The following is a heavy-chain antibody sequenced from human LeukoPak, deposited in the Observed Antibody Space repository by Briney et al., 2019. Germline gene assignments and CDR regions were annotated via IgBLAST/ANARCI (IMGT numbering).Heavy chain of an antibody. CDR3: VREGDYSSGWDRADY. Sequence: GASVKVSCKASGYTFTSYGITWVRQASGQGLEWMGWISAYNGNTNHAQKFQDRVTMTTDTSTSTAYMELRSLRSDDTAVYYCVREGDYSSGWDRADYWGQGTLVTVSS. D-gene: IGHD6-19*01. J-gene: IGHJ4*02. CDR1: GYTFTSYG. V-gene: IGHV1-18*01. CDR2: ISAYNGNT.